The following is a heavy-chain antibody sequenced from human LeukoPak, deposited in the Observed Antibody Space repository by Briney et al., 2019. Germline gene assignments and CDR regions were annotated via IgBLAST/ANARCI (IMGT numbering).Heavy chain of an antibody. Sequence: ASVTVFCKASGYTFTAYYLQWVRLAPGQGLEWMGWINPKSGGTEYPQRFQGRVTMTRDTSISTVYMELSRLRSDDTAVYYCARDHCSANSCYEDYYNGLDVWGQGTTVTVSS. CDR2: INPKSGGT. CDR1: GYTFTAYY. J-gene: IGHJ6*02. D-gene: IGHD2-2*01. CDR3: ARDHCSANSCYEDYYNGLDV. V-gene: IGHV1-2*02.